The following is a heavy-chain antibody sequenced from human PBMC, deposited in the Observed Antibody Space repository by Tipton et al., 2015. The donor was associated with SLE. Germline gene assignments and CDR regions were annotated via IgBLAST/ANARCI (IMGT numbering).Heavy chain of an antibody. CDR2: IYYSGST. V-gene: IGHV4-30-4*08. CDR3: ARDKRRSMDV. J-gene: IGHJ6*03. Sequence: TLSLTCTVSGGSIISGSYYWSWIRQPAGKGLEWIGYIYYSGSTYYNPSLKSRVTISVDTSKNQFSLKLSSVTAADTAVYYCARDKRRSMDVCGKGTTVTVSS. D-gene: IGHD5-24*01. CDR1: GGSIISGSYY.